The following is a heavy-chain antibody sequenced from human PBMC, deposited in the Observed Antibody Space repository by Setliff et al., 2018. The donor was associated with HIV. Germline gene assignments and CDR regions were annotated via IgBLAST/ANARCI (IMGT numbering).Heavy chain of an antibody. CDR1: GYTFTNYW. CDR2: IYLGDSDT. CDR3: ATQVAMSSQFDY. Sequence: KVSCKASGYTFTNYWIGWVRQMPGKGLEWMGIIYLGDSDTRYSPSFQGQVAISADKSISTAYLQWSSLKASDTAMYYCATQVAMSSQFDYWGQGTLVTVSS. J-gene: IGHJ4*02. D-gene: IGHD2-15*01. V-gene: IGHV5-51*01.